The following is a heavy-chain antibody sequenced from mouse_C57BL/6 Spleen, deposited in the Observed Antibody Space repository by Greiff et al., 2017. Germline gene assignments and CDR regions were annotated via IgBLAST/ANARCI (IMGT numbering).Heavy chain of an antibody. CDR1: GYTFTSYW. CDR2: IEPSDSYT. D-gene: IGHD2-5*01. CDR3: ARGGNSNNDY. Sequence: QVQLQQPGAELVRPGTSVKLSCKASGYTFTSYWMHWVKQRPGQGLEWIGVIEPSDSYTNYNQKFKGKATLTVDTSSSTAYMQHSSLTSEDAAVXCCARGGNSNNDYWGQGTTLTVSS. V-gene: IGHV1-59*01. J-gene: IGHJ2*01.